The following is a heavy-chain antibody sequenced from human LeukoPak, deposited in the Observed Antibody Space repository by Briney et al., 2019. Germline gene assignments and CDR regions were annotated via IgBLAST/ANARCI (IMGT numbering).Heavy chain of an antibody. CDR1: GYTFISYY. Sequence: ASVKVSCKASGYTFISYYMHWVRQAPGQGLEWMGIINPSGGSTSYAQKFQGRVTMTRDTSTSTVYMELSSLRSEDTAAYYCARDGAVVPSAHYYFDYWGQGTLVTVSS. V-gene: IGHV1-46*01. CDR3: ARDGAVVPSAHYYFDY. CDR2: INPSGGST. J-gene: IGHJ4*02. D-gene: IGHD2-2*01.